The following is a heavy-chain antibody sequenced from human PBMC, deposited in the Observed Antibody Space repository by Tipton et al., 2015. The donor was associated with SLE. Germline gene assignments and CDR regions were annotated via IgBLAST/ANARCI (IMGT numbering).Heavy chain of an antibody. D-gene: IGHD4-17*01. CDR1: GGSISSDDYY. CDR3: ARHAGDYAYFDS. V-gene: IGHV4-30-4*08. CDR2: TSKSGST. J-gene: IGHJ4*02. Sequence: TLSLTCTVSGGSISSDDYYWTWIRQHPGKGLEWIGYTSKSGSTYYTPSLKSRVTISEDTSKQQFSLKLSSLTAADTAVYYCARHAGDYAYFDSWGQGTLVTVSS.